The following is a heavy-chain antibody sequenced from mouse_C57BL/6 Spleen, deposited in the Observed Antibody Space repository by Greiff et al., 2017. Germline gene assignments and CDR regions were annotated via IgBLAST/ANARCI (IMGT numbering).Heavy chain of an antibody. CDR3: ARVYYSNGVGVFYAMDY. J-gene: IGHJ4*01. V-gene: IGHV1-81*01. Sequence: QVQLKESGAELARPGASVTLSCKASGYTFTSYGISWVKQRTGPGLAWIGEIYPRSGNTYYHETFKGKAQLPAAKSSSTAYMELRSLTSEDSAVYFCARVYYSNGVGVFYAMDYWGQGTSVTVSS. CDR2: IYPRSGNT. CDR1: GYTFTSYG. D-gene: IGHD2-5*01.